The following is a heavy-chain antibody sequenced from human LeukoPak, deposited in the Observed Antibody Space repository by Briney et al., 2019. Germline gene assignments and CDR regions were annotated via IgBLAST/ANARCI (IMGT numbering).Heavy chain of an antibody. CDR3: ASVSPDNYYESSGYYYGFDY. CDR2: IYYSGST. CDR1: VGSISIWY. V-gene: IGHV4-59*01. Sequence: SQTLSLTCTVSVGSISIWYWSWMRRPPGRGLVCVVYIYYSGSTNYNPYLKSTVTISVHTSKNHFSPKLSSVTAADTAVYYCASVSPDNYYESSGYYYGFDYWGQGTLVTVSS. J-gene: IGHJ4*02. D-gene: IGHD3-22*01.